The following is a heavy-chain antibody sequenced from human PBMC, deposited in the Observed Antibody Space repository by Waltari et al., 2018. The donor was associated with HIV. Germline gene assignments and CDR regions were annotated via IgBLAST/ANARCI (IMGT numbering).Heavy chain of an antibody. CDR2: ISSSSSYI. J-gene: IGHJ4*02. CDR3: ARDDIVATINY. Sequence: EVQLVESGGGLVKPGGSLRLSCPASGFTFSSYSMNWVRQAPGKGLEWVSSISSSSSYIYYADSVKGRFTISRDNAKNSLYLQMNSLRAEDTAVYYCARDDIVATINYWGQGTLVTVSS. CDR1: GFTFSSYS. V-gene: IGHV3-21*01. D-gene: IGHD5-12*01.